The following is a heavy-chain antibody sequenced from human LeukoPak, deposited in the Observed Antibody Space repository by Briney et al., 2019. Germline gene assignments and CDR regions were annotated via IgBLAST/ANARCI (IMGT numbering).Heavy chain of an antibody. CDR3: ARESPTGDYYFDY. V-gene: IGHV3-11*01. J-gene: IGHJ4*02. D-gene: IGHD3-16*01. CDR2: ISSSGCTI. Sequence: KPGGSLRLSCAASGFTFSDYYMSWIRQAPGKGLEWVSYISSSGCTIYYADSVKGRFTISRDNAKNSLYLQMNSLRAEDTAVYYCARESPTGDYYFDYWGQGTLVTVSS. CDR1: GFTFSDYY.